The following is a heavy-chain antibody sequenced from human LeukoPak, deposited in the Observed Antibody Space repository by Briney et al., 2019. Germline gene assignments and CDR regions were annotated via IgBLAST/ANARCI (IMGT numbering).Heavy chain of an antibody. V-gene: IGHV5-51*01. D-gene: IGHD6-19*01. CDR1: GYSFTSYW. CDR3: ARLEQRYSSGWVDY. Sequence: GESLKISCKGSGYSFTSYWIAWVRQMPGKGLEWMGIIYPDDSDTRYSPSFQGQVTFSADKSISTAYLQWSSLKASDTAMYYCARLEQRYSSGWVDYWGQGTLVTVSS. J-gene: IGHJ4*02. CDR2: IYPDDSDT.